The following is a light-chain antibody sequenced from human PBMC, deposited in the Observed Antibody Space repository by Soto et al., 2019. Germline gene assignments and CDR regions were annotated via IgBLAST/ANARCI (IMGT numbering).Light chain of an antibody. J-gene: IGKJ1*01. V-gene: IGKV1D-13*01. Sequence: ALQLTQSPSSLSAFVGDRVTITCRASQGVSTGLAWYQQKAGRAPHLLIFDASRLESGVPSRFSGSGSGTEFTLTISSLQPEDFATYYCQQFNNYPLTFGQGTKVEIK. CDR3: QQFNNYPLT. CDR1: QGVSTG. CDR2: DAS.